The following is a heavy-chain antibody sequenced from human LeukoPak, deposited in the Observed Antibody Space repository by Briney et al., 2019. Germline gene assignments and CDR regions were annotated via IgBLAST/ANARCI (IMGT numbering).Heavy chain of an antibody. CDR1: GFTFDDYD. CDR2: INWNGDST. V-gene: IGHV3-20*04. Sequence: PGGSLRLSCAASGFTFDDYDMSWVRQPPVKGLEWVSGINWNGDSTGYADSVKGRFTISRDNAKNTLYLQMNSLRAEDTAVYYCARVNPYSSSSLDYWGQGTLVTVSS. D-gene: IGHD6-6*01. CDR3: ARVNPYSSSSLDY. J-gene: IGHJ4*02.